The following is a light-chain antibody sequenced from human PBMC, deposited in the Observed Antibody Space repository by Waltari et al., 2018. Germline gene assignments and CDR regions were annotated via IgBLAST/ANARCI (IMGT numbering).Light chain of an antibody. Sequence: QSALTQPPSVSGSPGQSVTISCAGTNSDVGFYNRVSWYQTSPGTAPQLIVYQVSNRHSRVPDRFSGSKSGSTASLTISGLQAEDEADYYCYSYTTSGIYVFGTGTKVSVL. CDR3: YSYTTSGIYV. V-gene: IGLV2-18*02. CDR1: NSDVGFYNR. J-gene: IGLJ1*01. CDR2: QVS.